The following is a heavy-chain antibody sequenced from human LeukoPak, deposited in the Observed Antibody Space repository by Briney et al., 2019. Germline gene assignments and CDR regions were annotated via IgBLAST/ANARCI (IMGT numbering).Heavy chain of an antibody. CDR1: GYTFTSYG. D-gene: IGHD3-10*01. Sequence: ASVKVSCKASGYTFTSYGISWVRQAPGQGLEWMGWISAYNGNTNYAQKLQGRVTMTTDTSTSTAYMELRSLRSEDTAVYYCARGSTMVRGVSYYYYYMDVWGKGTTVTVSS. CDR2: ISAYNGNT. J-gene: IGHJ6*03. V-gene: IGHV1-18*01. CDR3: ARGSTMVRGVSYYYYYMDV.